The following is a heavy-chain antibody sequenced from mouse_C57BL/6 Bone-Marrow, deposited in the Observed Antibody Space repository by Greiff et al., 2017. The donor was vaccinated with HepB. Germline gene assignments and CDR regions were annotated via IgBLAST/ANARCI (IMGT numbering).Heavy chain of an antibody. J-gene: IGHJ2*01. V-gene: IGHV1-53*01. D-gene: IGHD1-1*01. CDR3: ARSRTAVVAGGYYFDY. Sequence: QVQLQQPGTELVKPGASVKLSCKASGYTFTSYWMHWVKQRPGQGLEWIGNINPSNGGTNYNEKFKSKATLTVDKSSSTAYMQLRSLTSEDSAVYYCARSRTAVVAGGYYFDYWGQGTTLTVSS. CDR2: INPSNGGT. CDR1: GYTFTSYW.